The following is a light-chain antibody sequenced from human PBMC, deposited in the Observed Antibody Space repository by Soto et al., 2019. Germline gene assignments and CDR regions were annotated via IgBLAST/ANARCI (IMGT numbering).Light chain of an antibody. J-gene: IGKJ3*01. V-gene: IGKV3-15*01. CDR2: GAS. CDR1: QSVGSN. Sequence: ETGLTQTPATVSVSPGERATLSCRASQSVGSNLAWYQQKPGQAPGLLIYGASNRATGIPARFSGSGSGTEFTLTISSLQSEDFAVYYCQHYKDWPVFGPGTKVDIK. CDR3: QHYKDWPV.